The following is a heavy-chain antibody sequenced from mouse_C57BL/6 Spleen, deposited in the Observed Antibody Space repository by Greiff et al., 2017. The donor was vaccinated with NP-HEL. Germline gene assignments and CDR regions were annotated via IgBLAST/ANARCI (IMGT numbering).Heavy chain of an antibody. J-gene: IGHJ1*03. V-gene: IGHV5-17*01. CDR3: ARGDYGVWYFDV. Sequence: EVQGVESGGGLVKPGGSLKLSCAASGFTFSDYGMHWVRQAPEKGLEWVAYISSGSSTIYYADTVKGRFTISRDNAKNTLFLQMTSLRSEDTAMYYCARGDYGVWYFDVWGTGTTVTVSS. CDR1: GFTFSDYG. CDR2: ISSGSSTI. D-gene: IGHD2-4*01.